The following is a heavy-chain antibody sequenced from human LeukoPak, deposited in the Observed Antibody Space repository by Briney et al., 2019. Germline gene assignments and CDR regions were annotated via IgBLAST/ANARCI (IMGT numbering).Heavy chain of an antibody. V-gene: IGHV4-31*03. Sequence: SETLSPTCTVSGGSISSGGYYWSWIRQHPGKGLEWIGYIYYSGSTYYNPSLKSRVTISVDTSKNQFSLKLSSVTAADTAVYYCARSSMVRGEHYWGQGTLVTVSS. CDR2: IYYSGST. J-gene: IGHJ4*02. D-gene: IGHD3-10*01. CDR1: GGSISSGGYY. CDR3: ARSSMVRGEHY.